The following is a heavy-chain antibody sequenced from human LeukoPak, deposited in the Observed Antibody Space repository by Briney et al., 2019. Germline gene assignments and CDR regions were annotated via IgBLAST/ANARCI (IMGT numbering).Heavy chain of an antibody. CDR3: ARDPKMIYRIVGTTGYFDY. CDR1: GFTFSSFW. V-gene: IGHV3-7*01. CDR2: IRQDGSEK. D-gene: IGHD1-26*01. J-gene: IGHJ4*02. Sequence: GGSLRLSCVASGFTFSSFWMSWVRQAPGKGLGWVANIRQDGSEKYYVDSVKGRFTVSRDNAKNSLYLQMNSLRAEDTAVYYCARDPKMIYRIVGTTGYFDYWGQGTLVTVSS.